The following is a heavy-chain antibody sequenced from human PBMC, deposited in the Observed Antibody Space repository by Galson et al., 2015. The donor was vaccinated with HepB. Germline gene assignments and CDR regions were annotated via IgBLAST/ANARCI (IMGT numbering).Heavy chain of an antibody. Sequence: SLRLSCAASGFTFSSHGMHWVRQAPGKGLEWVAVIWFDESKEYYADPVKGRFTISRDNSKNTLYLQMNSLRVEDTAVYYCARDQCSGGSCYAGYWGKGALVTVSS. J-gene: IGHJ4*02. CDR2: IWFDESKE. V-gene: IGHV3-33*01. D-gene: IGHD2-15*01. CDR3: ARDQCSGGSCYAGY. CDR1: GFTFSSHG.